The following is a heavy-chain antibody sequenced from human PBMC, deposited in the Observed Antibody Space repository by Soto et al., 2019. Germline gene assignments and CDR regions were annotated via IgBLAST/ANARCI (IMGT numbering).Heavy chain of an antibody. CDR1: GFTFSSYA. V-gene: IGHV3-23*01. J-gene: IGHJ5*02. D-gene: IGHD6-19*01. CDR3: TCRAVAGTCPFDP. CDR2: ISGSGGST. Sequence: EVQLLESGGGLVQPGGSLRLSCAASGFTFSSYAMSWVRQAPGKGLEWVSAISGSGGSTYYADSVKGRFTISRDNSRNTVYLQMNSLSAEDTRVYYCTCRAVAGTCPFDPWGQGTLVTVSS.